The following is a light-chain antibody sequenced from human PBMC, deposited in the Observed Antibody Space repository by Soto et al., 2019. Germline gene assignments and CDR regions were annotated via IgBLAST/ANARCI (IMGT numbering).Light chain of an antibody. J-gene: IGKJ1*01. CDR2: GAS. CDR1: QDISHF. V-gene: IGKV1-27*01. Sequence: DIPLTQSPSSLSASVGDRVTFTCRASQDISHFLAWYQQRPGEVPRLLIYGASTLQSGVPSRFSDSGFGTDSTLTLSSLQPEDVATYYCQKYNKDSPATFGPGTKVEIK. CDR3: QKYNKDSPAT.